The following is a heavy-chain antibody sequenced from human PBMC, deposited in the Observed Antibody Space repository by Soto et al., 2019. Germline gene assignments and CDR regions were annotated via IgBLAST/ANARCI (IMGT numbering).Heavy chain of an antibody. Sequence: GGSLRLSCAASGFSFRSYWMHWVRQAPGKGLVWVARISSDGSTTTYADSASGRFIISRDNDANILYLQMSSLTAADTAVYYCARHLTPYYDFWSGYPFPPTHGWFDPWGQGTLVTVSS. D-gene: IGHD3-3*01. CDR1: GFSFRSYW. CDR2: ISSDGSTT. J-gene: IGHJ5*02. V-gene: IGHV3-74*01. CDR3: ARHLTPYYDFWSGYPFPPTHGWFDP.